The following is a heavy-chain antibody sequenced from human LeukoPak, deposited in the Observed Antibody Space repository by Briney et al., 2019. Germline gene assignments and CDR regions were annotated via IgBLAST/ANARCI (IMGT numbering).Heavy chain of an antibody. D-gene: IGHD3-10*01. J-gene: IGHJ6*03. CDR2: INCSGGST. CDR3: ATQGYGSGSYYNYYYMDV. Sequence: ASVKVSCKASGYSFTSYYIHWVRQAPGQGLEWLGIINCSGGSTSYAQKFQGRVTMTRDTSTRTVYMELSSLRSDDTAVYYCATQGYGSGSYYNYYYMDVWGKGTTVTVSS. CDR1: GYSFTSYY. V-gene: IGHV1-46*01.